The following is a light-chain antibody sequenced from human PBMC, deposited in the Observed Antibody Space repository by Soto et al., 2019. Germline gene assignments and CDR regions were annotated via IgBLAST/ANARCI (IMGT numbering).Light chain of an antibody. CDR3: QQLNSYPQT. CDR2: AAS. J-gene: IGKJ5*01. Sequence: IQLTQSPSSLSASVGDRVTITCRASQGISSYLAWYQQKPGKAPKLLIYAASTLQSGVPSRFSGSGSGTDFTLTISSRQPEDFATYYCQQLNSYPQTFGQGTRLEIK. CDR1: QGISSY. V-gene: IGKV1-9*01.